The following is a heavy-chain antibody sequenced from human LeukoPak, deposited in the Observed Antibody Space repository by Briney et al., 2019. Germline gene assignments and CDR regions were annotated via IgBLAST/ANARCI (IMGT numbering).Heavy chain of an antibody. CDR2: VSSSSSYT. CDR3: AAGTAADY. CDR1: GIPFRDFY. Sequence: GGSLRLSCVVSGIPFRDFYMNWIRQAPGKGLEWISYVSSSSSYTDYAESVKGRFSISRDNAKSALYLEMSDLRVEDTAVYYCAAGTAADYWGQGTLVIVSS. D-gene: IGHD6-13*01. J-gene: IGHJ4*02. V-gene: IGHV3-11*03.